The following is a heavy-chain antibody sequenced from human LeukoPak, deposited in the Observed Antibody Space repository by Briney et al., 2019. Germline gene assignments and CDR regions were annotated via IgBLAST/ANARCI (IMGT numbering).Heavy chain of an antibody. CDR2: IFHSENT. D-gene: IGHD6-13*01. Sequence: SETLSLTCAVSGGSISSSGYSWSWIRQPPGKGLEWIGYIFHSENTYYNPSLKRRVTISVDMSKNQFSLKLSSVTAADTAVYYCARVSVAAGRTNWFDPWGQGTLVTVSS. V-gene: IGHV4-61*08. CDR1: GGSISSSGYS. J-gene: IGHJ5*02. CDR3: ARVSVAAGRTNWFDP.